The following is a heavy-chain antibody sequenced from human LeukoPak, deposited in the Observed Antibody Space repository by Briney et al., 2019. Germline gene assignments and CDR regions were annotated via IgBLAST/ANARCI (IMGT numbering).Heavy chain of an antibody. V-gene: IGHV1-2*02. J-gene: IGHJ6*02. D-gene: IGHD6-13*01. CDR1: GYTFTGYY. Sequence: GASVKVSCKASGYTFTGYYMHWVRQAPGQGLEWMGWINPNSGGTNYAQKYQGRVTMTRDTSISTAYMELSRLRSDDTAVYYCARDQNIAAAGTALPPYYYYGMDVWGQGTTVTVSS. CDR2: INPNSGGT. CDR3: ARDQNIAAAGTALPPYYYYGMDV.